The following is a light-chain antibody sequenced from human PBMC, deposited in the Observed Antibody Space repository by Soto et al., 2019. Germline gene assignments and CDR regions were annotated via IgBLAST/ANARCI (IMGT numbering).Light chain of an antibody. CDR3: QQRSNWPLT. J-gene: IGKJ4*01. V-gene: IGKV3-11*01. CDR2: DAS. CDR1: QSVSSY. Sequence: EIVLTQSPATLSLSPGERATLSCRASQSVSSYLAWYQQKPGQAPRLLICDASYRATGIPARFSGSGSGTDFTLKISSLEPEDFAVYYCQQRSNWPLTFGGGTKVEIK.